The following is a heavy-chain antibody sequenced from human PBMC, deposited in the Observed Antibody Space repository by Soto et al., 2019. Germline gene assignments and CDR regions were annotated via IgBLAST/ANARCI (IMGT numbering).Heavy chain of an antibody. Sequence: ASVKVSCQASGGTFSSYAISWVRQAPGQGLEWMGWISAYNGNTNYAQKLQGRVTMTTDTSTSTAYMELRSLRSDDTAVYYCAREFRVAVVVEWSGVAFDIWGQGTMVTVSS. V-gene: IGHV1-18*01. J-gene: IGHJ3*02. CDR1: GGTFSSYA. D-gene: IGHD6-19*01. CDR2: ISAYNGNT. CDR3: AREFRVAVVVEWSGVAFDI.